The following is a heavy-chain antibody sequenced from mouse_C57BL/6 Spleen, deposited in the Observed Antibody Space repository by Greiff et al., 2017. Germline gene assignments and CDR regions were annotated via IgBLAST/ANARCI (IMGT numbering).Heavy chain of an antibody. CDR2: IDPSDSYT. D-gene: IGHD1-1*01. Sequence: QVQLKQPGAELVMPGASVKLSCKASGYTFTSYWMHWVKQRPGQGLEWIGEIDPSDSYTNYNQKFKGKSTLTVDKSSSTAYMQLSSLTSEDSAVYYCASTTGRYWYFDVWGTGTTVTVSS. V-gene: IGHV1-69*01. CDR1: GYTFTSYW. J-gene: IGHJ1*03. CDR3: ASTTGRYWYFDV.